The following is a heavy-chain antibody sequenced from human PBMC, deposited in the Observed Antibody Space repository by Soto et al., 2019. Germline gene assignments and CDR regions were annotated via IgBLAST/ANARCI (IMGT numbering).Heavy chain of an antibody. CDR1: GGSFSGYY. J-gene: IGHJ5*02. D-gene: IGHD3-10*01. CDR2: INHSGST. V-gene: IGHV4-34*01. CDR3: AKTRAMVRGVKGWFDP. Sequence: QVQLQQWGAGLLKPSETLSLTCAVYGGSFSGYYWSWIRQPPGKGLEWIGEINHSGSTNYNPSLKSRVTISVDTSKNQFSLKLSSVTAADTAVYYCAKTRAMVRGVKGWFDPWGQGTLVTVSS.